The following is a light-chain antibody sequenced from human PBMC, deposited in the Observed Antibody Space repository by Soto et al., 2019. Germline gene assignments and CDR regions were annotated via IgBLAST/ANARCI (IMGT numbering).Light chain of an antibody. J-gene: IGLJ1*01. CDR1: HRDVGGYNY. Sequence: LTPPPPPTRAPGQLVTLPFPRTHRDVGGYNYVSWYQQHPGKAPKLMIYEVSKRPSGVPDRFSGSKSGNTASLTVSGLQAEDEADYYCSSYAGSNNFYVFGTGTKVTVL. CDR3: SSYAGSNNFYV. CDR2: EVS. V-gene: IGLV2-8*01.